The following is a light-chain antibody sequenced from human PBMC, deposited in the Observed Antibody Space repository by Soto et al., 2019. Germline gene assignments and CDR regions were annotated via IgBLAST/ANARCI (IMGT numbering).Light chain of an antibody. V-gene: IGKV1-13*02. CDR1: QGVNSA. CDR2: DAS. Sequence: AIQLTQSPSSLPASVGDTVTISCRASQGVNSALAWDQHKPGRGPKLLIYDASRLETGVPSRFSGSGSGTDFTLTINSLQPEDFATYYCQQFDSYPITFGQGTRLEIK. CDR3: QQFDSYPIT. J-gene: IGKJ5*01.